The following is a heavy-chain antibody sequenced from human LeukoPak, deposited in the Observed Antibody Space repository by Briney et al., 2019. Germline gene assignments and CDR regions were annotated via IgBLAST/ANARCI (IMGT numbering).Heavy chain of an antibody. D-gene: IGHD2-2*01. V-gene: IGHV4-30-4*01. CDR2: IYYSGST. Sequence: PSETLSLTCTVSGGSISSGDYYWSWIRQPPGKGLEWIGYIYYSGSTYYNPSLKSRVTISVDTSKNQFSLKLSPVTAADTAVYYCARVPAQEMYYFDYWGQGTLVTVSS. J-gene: IGHJ4*02. CDR1: GGSISSGDYY. CDR3: ARVPAQEMYYFDY.